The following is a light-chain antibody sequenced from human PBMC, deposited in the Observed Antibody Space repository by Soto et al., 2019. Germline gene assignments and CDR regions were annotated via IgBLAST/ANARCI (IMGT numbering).Light chain of an antibody. V-gene: IGKV3-11*01. J-gene: IGKJ3*01. CDR1: QTIYNY. CDR2: DAS. Sequence: EILLTQSPATLSLSPGERATLSCRASQTIYNYVAWYQQKPGQAPRLLIHDASNRATGIPDRFSGSGSGTDFTLTISSLEPEDFAVYYCQQRRNWVAGTFGPGTKVEI. CDR3: QQRRNWVAGT.